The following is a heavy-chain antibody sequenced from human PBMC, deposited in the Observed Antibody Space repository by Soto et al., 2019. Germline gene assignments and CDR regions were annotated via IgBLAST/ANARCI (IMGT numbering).Heavy chain of an antibody. D-gene: IGHD1-26*01. CDR2: IIPIFGTA. J-gene: IGHJ4*02. Sequence: QVQLVQSGAELKKPGSSVKVSCKASGGTFSSYSINWVRQAHGQGLEWMGEIIPIFGTANYAQKFQGRVKSTADASTSTAYMELSSLRSEDTAVYYCARDGGSHSGGIDYWGQGTLVTVSS. CDR1: GGTFSSYS. V-gene: IGHV1-69*01. CDR3: ARDGGSHSGGIDY.